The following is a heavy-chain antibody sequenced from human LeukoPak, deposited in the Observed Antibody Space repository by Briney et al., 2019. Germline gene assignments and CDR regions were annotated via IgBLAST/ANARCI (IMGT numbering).Heavy chain of an antibody. D-gene: IGHD3-3*01. CDR1: GYTFTSYG. Sequence: ASVKVSCKASGYTFTSYGISWVRQAPGQGLEWMGWISAYNGNTNYAQKFQGRVTITADKSTSTAYMELSSLRSEDTAVYYCARSSKVESFDYWGQGTLVTVSS. J-gene: IGHJ4*02. CDR2: ISAYNGNT. CDR3: ARSSKVESFDY. V-gene: IGHV1-18*04.